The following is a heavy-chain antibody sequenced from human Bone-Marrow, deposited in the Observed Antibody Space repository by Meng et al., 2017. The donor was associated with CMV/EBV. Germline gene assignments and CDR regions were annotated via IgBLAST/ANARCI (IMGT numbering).Heavy chain of an antibody. D-gene: IGHD3-22*01. CDR1: GFAFSNYW. CDR2: INQHGSEN. J-gene: IGHJ5*02. CDR3: ATTYYYDDTDYP. V-gene: IGHV3-7*01. Sequence: GESLKISCAASGFAFSNYWMTWIRQAPGKGLEWVGNINQHGSENQYADSVRGRFTISRDNARNSVYLQMNTLRAEDTAVYYCATTYYYDDTDYPSGQGTLVTVPS.